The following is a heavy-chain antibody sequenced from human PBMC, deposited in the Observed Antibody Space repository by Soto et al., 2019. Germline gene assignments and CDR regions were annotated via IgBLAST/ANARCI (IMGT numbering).Heavy chain of an antibody. Sequence: PGGSLRLACAASGGSISSSSYYWGWIRQPPGKGLEWIGSIYYSGSTYYNPSLKSRVTISVDTSKNQFSLRLSSVTAADTAVYYCARSGGKAAKYNWFDPWGQGTLVTVSS. D-gene: IGHD3-10*01. CDR1: GGSISSSSYY. CDR3: ARSGGKAAKYNWFDP. V-gene: IGHV4-39*01. CDR2: IYYSGST. J-gene: IGHJ5*02.